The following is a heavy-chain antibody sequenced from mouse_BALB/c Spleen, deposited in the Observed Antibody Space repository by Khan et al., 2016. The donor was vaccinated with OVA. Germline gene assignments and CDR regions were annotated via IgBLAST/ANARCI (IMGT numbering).Heavy chain of an antibody. CDR1: GYTFTRYY. V-gene: IGHV1-53*01. CDR3: TRNDYYGSNHRYFDV. D-gene: IGHD1-1*01. Sequence: QVQLKQSGTELVKPGASVKLSCKTSGYTFTRYYMYWVKQRPGQGLEWIGEINPSNGGTNFNEKLKSKATLTVEKLSSKAYMQLSSLTYEDSAVDDCTRNDYYGSNHRYFDVCGGGTTVNVSS. J-gene: IGHJ1*01. CDR2: INPSNGGT.